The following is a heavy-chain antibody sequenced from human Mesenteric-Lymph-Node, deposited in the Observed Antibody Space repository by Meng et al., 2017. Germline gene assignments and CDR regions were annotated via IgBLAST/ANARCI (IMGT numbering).Heavy chain of an antibody. CDR2: IYYSGST. J-gene: IGHJ5*02. CDR1: GGSISRGGFY. Sequence: LQGSGPGLVNPSQTHSLTSPLSGGSISRGGFYWSWIRQHPGKGLEWIGYIYYSGSTYYNPYLRSRVAISIDTSKNQFSLKLTSVTAADTAVYFCARTNYGDYNWFDPWGQGTLVTVSS. V-gene: IGHV4-31*03. D-gene: IGHD4-17*01. CDR3: ARTNYGDYNWFDP.